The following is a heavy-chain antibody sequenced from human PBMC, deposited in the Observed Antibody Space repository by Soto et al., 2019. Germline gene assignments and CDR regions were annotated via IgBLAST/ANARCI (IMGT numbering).Heavy chain of an antibody. CDR2: ISGSGGST. Sequence: GGSLRLSCAASGFTFSSYAMSWVRQAPGKGLEWVSAISGSGGSTYYADSVKGRFTISRDNSKNTLYLQMNSLRAEDTAVYYCAKDRRGKGRGVVVPAAMRLYYYGMDGWGQGTTVTVSS. D-gene: IGHD2-2*01. J-gene: IGHJ6*02. CDR3: AKDRRGKGRGVVVPAAMRLYYYGMDG. CDR1: GFTFSSYA. V-gene: IGHV3-23*01.